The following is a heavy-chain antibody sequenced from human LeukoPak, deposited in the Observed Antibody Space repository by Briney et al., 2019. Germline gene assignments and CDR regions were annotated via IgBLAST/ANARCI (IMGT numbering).Heavy chain of an antibody. Sequence: SETLSLTCAVSGGSIYSHYLGWIRQPPGKGLEWIGDIYYKGNINYNPSLKSRVTISLDTSKNHLSLKLTSVVAADTAIYYCMRRDTGWNYSDYWGQGILVTVSS. J-gene: IGHJ4*02. CDR3: MRRDTGWNYSDY. D-gene: IGHD6-19*01. CDR1: GGSIYSHY. V-gene: IGHV4-59*08. CDR2: IYYKGNI.